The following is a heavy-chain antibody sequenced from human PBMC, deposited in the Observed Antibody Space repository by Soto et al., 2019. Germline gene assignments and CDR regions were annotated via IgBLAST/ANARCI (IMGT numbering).Heavy chain of an antibody. J-gene: IGHJ5*02. CDR1: GFTFSNYA. V-gene: IGHV3-23*01. CDR3: ARHPERIAEIGWFDP. D-gene: IGHD6-13*01. CDR2: ISGSGGST. Sequence: GVSLRLSCAASGFTFSNYAMSWVRQAPGKGLEWVSAISGSGGSTYYADSVKGRFTISRDNSKNTLYLQMNSLRAEDTAVYYCARHPERIAEIGWFDPWGQGTLVTVSS.